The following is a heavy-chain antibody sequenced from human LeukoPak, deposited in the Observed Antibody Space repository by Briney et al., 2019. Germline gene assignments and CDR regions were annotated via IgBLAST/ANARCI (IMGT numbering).Heavy chain of an antibody. D-gene: IGHD2-15*01. V-gene: IGHV1-18*01. Sequence: ASVKVSCQSSGYTFTNYGISWVRQGPGQGLEWMGWINTYTGNTSYAQKFQGRVTMTTDTSTRTAYMELRSLRTDDTAVYYCARDVVASKSGYYFYFYLDVWGKGTTVTVSS. J-gene: IGHJ6*03. CDR2: INTYTGNT. CDR3: ARDVVASKSGYYFYFYLDV. CDR1: GYTFTNYG.